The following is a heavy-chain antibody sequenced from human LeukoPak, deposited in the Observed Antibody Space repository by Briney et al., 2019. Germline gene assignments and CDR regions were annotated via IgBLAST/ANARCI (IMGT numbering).Heavy chain of an antibody. D-gene: IGHD1-26*01. CDR3: ARGVAAIDY. V-gene: IGHV4-59*01. CDR2: IYYSGST. J-gene: IGHJ4*02. CDR1: GGSISSYY. Sequence: PSETLSLTCTVSGGSISSYYWSWIRQPPGKGLEWIGYIYYSGSTNYNPSLKSRVTISADTSKNQFSLKLSSVTAADTAVYYCARGVAAIDYWGQGTLVTVSS.